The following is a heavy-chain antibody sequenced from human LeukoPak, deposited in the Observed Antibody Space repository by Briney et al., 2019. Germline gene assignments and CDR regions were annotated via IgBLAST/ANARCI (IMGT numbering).Heavy chain of an antibody. CDR1: GFTFSSYE. D-gene: IGHD3-10*01. CDR3: ARVGQRASDWFDP. V-gene: IGHV3-48*03. CDR2: ISSSGSTI. J-gene: IGHJ5*02. Sequence: GGSLRLSCAASGFTFSSYEMNWVRQAPGKGLEWVSYISSSGSTIYYADSVKGRFTISRDNAKNSLYLQMNSLRAEDTAVYYCARVGQRASDWFDPWGQGTLVTVSS.